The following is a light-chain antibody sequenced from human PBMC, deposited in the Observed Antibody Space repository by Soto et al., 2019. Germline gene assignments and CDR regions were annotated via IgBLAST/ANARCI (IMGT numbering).Light chain of an antibody. CDR3: QTWGTGIPWV. CDR1: SGHSSYA. CDR2: LNSDGSH. V-gene: IGLV4-69*01. J-gene: IGLJ3*02. Sequence: QLVLTQSHSTSASLGASVKLTCTLRSGHSSYAIAWHQQQPEKGPRYLMKLNSDGSHSKGDGIPDRFSGSSSGAERYLTISSLQSEDEADYYCQTWGTGIPWVFGGGTKLTVL.